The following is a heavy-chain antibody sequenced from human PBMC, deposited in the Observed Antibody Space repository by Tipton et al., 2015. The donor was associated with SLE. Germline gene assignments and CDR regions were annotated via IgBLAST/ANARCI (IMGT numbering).Heavy chain of an antibody. D-gene: IGHD3-3*01. V-gene: IGHV4-59*12. Sequence: TLSLTCTVSGGSMSTYYWSWIRLPPGKGLEWIGYIYYSGGTSYNPSLNSRVTISVDTSRNQFSLKLSSVTAADTAVYYCARGVWSGSFFDLWGRGTLVTVSS. CDR1: GGSMSTYY. J-gene: IGHJ2*01. CDR3: ARGVWSGSFFDL. CDR2: IYYSGGT.